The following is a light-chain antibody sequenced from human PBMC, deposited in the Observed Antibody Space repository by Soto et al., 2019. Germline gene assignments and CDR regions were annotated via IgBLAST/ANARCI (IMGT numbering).Light chain of an antibody. J-gene: IGKJ2*02. Sequence: EIVLTQSPGTLSLSPGERATLSCRASQSVSSSYLAWYQQKPGQAPRLLIYGASSRATGIPDRFSGRGSGTDLPPTISRLEPEDVAVYYCQQYGSSPGTFGQGTKLEIK. V-gene: IGKV3-20*01. CDR1: QSVSSSY. CDR3: QQYGSSPGT. CDR2: GAS.